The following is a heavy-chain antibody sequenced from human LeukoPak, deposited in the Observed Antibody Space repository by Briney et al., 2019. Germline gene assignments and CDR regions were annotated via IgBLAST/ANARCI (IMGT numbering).Heavy chain of an antibody. J-gene: IGHJ4*02. D-gene: IGHD1-26*01. CDR1: GYTFISYA. CDR3: ARAPGSGSYSVFDS. V-gene: IGHV1-3*01. CDR2: INAGNGNT. Sequence: GASVKVSCKASGYTFISYAMHWVRQAPGQRLEWMGWINAGNGNTKYSQKFQGRVTITRDTSASTAYMDLSSLRSEDTAVYYCARAPGSGSYSVFDSWGQGTLVTVSS.